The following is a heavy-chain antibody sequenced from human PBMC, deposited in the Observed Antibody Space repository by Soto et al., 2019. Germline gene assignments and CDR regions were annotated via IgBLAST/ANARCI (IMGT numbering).Heavy chain of an antibody. CDR1: GGSISSSSYY. Sequence: QLQLQESGPGLVKPSETLSLTCTVSGGSISSSSYYWGWIRQPPGKGLEWIGSIYYSGSTYYNPSLKSRVTISVDTSKNQFSLKLSSVTAADTAVYYCARELRYFDWLSDFDYWGQGTLVTVSS. CDR2: IYYSGST. CDR3: ARELRYFDWLSDFDY. D-gene: IGHD3-9*01. V-gene: IGHV4-39*02. J-gene: IGHJ4*02.